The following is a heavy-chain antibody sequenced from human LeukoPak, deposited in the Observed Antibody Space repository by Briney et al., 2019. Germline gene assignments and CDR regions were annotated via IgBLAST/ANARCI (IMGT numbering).Heavy chain of an antibody. CDR2: ISGSGGSA. D-gene: IGHD2-2*01. J-gene: IGHJ5*01. V-gene: IGHV3-23*01. CDR1: GFTFSSYA. Sequence: GGSLRLSCVVSGFTFSSYAMSWVRQAPGKGLEWVSGISGSGGSAYYADSVKGRFTISRDNTKNTLYLQMNSLRAEDTAVYYCAKDRHAPGRYCSSTSCFPFDSWGQGTLVTVSS. CDR3: AKDRHAPGRYCSSTSCFPFDS.